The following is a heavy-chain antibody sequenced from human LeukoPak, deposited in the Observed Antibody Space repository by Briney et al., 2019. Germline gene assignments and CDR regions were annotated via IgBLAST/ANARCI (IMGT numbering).Heavy chain of an antibody. CDR2: ISSSAGNT. J-gene: IGHJ4*02. CDR1: GFTFSSYA. V-gene: IGHV3-23*01. Sequence: PGGSLRLSCAASGFTFSSYAMSWVRQAPGKGLEWVSDISSSAGNTYYADSVKGRFTISRDNSKNTLYTQMNSLRAEDTAVYYCAKGTFSSSWGAADYWGQGTLVTVSS. CDR3: AKGTFSSSWGAADY. D-gene: IGHD6-13*01.